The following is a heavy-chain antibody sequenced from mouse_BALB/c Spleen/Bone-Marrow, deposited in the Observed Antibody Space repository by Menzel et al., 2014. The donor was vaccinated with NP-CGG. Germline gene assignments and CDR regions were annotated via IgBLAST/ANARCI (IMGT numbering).Heavy chain of an antibody. CDR2: INPDSRTI. D-gene: IGHD1-1*01. Sequence: EVMLVESGGGLVQPGGSLKLSCAASGFDFSRYWMSWVRQAPGKGLEWIGEINPDSRTINYSPSLKDKFIISRDNAKNTLYLRLNKVRSEDTALYYCARPDYYSYLNYWGQGTTLTVSS. CDR3: ARPDYYSYLNY. V-gene: IGHV4-1*02. J-gene: IGHJ2*01. CDR1: GFDFSRYW.